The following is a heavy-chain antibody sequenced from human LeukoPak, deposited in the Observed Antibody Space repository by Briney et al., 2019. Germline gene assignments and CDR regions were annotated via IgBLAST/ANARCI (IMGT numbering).Heavy chain of an antibody. CDR3: ANRVAITPTPYFQH. CDR2: ISGSGGST. V-gene: IGHV3-23*01. CDR1: GFTFSSYA. J-gene: IGHJ1*01. D-gene: IGHD3-22*01. Sequence: GGSLRLSCAASGFTFSSYAMSWVRQAPGKGLEWVSAISGSGGSTYYADSVKGRFTISRDNSKNTLYLQMNSLRAEDTAVYYCANRVAITPTPYFQHWGQGTLVTVSS.